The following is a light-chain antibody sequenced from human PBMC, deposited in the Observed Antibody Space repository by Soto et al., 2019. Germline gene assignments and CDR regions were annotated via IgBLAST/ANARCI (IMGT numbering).Light chain of an antibody. CDR2: TDN. CDR3: SSYAGSSNV. J-gene: IGLJ1*01. CDR1: SSNIGINT. Sequence: QSVLTQPPSASGTPGQRVTISCSGGSSNIGINTVNWYQQLPGTAPKVLIYTDNKRPSGVPDRFSGSKSGNTASLTVSGLQAEDEADYYCSSYAGSSNVFGTGTKVTVL. V-gene: IGLV1-44*01.